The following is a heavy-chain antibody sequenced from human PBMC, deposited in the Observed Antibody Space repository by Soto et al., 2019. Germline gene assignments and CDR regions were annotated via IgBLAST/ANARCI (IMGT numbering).Heavy chain of an antibody. CDR3: ARGGVVVVSYGLDG. D-gene: IGHD2-21*01. V-gene: IGHV4-59*01. J-gene: IGHJ6*02. Sequence: PSETLSLTCPVSGGSINNYFWTWIRQPPGKGLEWIGYVYHTGSTNYNPSITSRVTISIDTSKTQFSLNLKSVTAADTAGYDCARGGVVVVSYGLDGWGQGTTVTVS. CDR2: VYHTGST. CDR1: GGSINNYF.